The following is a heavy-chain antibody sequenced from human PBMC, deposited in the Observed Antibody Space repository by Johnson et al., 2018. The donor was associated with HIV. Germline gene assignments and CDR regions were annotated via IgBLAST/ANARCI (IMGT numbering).Heavy chain of an antibody. Sequence: MQLVESGGGLVQPGGSLRLSCAASGFTFSSYWMSWVRPAPGTGLEWVANIKQNGSEQYYVDSVKGRFTLSRDNAKNSLYLQMNSLRAEDTAVYYCARARYDYVWGSYRFDAFDIWGQGTMVTVSS. J-gene: IGHJ3*02. CDR1: GFTFSSYW. V-gene: IGHV3-7*01. CDR2: IKQNGSEQ. D-gene: IGHD3-16*02. CDR3: ARARYDYVWGSYRFDAFDI.